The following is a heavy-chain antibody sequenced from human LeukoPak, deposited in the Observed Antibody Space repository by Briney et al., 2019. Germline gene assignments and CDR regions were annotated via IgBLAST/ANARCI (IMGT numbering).Heavy chain of an antibody. V-gene: IGHV3-21*01. Sequence: SGGSLRLSCAASGFTFSSYSMNWVRQAPGKGLEWVSSISSSSSYIYYADSVKGRFTISRDNAKNSLYLQMNSLRAEDTAVYYCARDSDSSWYVDWFDPWGQGTLVTVSS. CDR2: ISSSSSYI. J-gene: IGHJ5*02. CDR3: ARDSDSSWYVDWFDP. CDR1: GFTFSSYS. D-gene: IGHD6-13*01.